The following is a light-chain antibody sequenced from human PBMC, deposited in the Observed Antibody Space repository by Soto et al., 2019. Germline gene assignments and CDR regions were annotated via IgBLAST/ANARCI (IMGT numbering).Light chain of an antibody. CDR3: QESYSTPYT. CDR1: QSISNY. J-gene: IGKJ2*01. CDR2: AAS. V-gene: IGKV1-39*01. Sequence: DIQMTQSPSSLSASVGDRVTITCRASQSISNYLYWYQQKPGKDPKLLLYAASSLQSGVPSRFSGSGSGTDFTLTISSLQPEDFATYYCQESYSTPYTFGQGTKLEIK.